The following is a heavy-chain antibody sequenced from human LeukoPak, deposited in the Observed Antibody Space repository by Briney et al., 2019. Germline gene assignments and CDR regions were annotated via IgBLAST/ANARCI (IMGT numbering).Heavy chain of an antibody. CDR1: GGSIRGYY. D-gene: IGHD3-10*01. CDR3: ARHLDYYGSGTYEY. Sequence: PSETPSLTCSVSGGSIRGYYLSWIRQPPRQGLEWIGYIHYSGSTDYNPSLKSRVTMSVDTSKNQFSLELTSVTAADTAVYYCARHLDYYGSGTYEYWGQGTLVTVSS. V-gene: IGHV4-59*08. CDR2: IHYSGST. J-gene: IGHJ4*02.